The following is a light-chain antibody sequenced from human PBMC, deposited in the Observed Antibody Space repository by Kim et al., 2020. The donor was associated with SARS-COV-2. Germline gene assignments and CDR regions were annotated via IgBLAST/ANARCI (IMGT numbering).Light chain of an antibody. V-gene: IGKV3D-20*01. Sequence: PGERATLSCGASQSVRNNYVAWYQLKPGLAPRLVIYDASIRATGIPDRFSGSGSGTDFTLTISRLEPEDFAVYFCQQYGSQNLPTFGVGTKVDIK. J-gene: IGKJ4*01. CDR2: DAS. CDR1: QSVRNNY. CDR3: QQYGSQNLPT.